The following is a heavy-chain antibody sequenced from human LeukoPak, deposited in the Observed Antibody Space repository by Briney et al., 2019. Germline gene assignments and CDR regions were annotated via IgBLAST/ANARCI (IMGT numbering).Heavy chain of an antibody. CDR1: GFRFSSYS. CDR3: ARDCSSTPKVGYNWFDP. Sequence: GGSLRLSCAASGFRFSSYSMNWVRQAPGKGLEWLAYISVSSSTIYYGGSVKGRVTISRDDAKNSLFLQMNSLGAEDTAVYYCARDCSSTPKVGYNWFDPWGQGTLVIVSS. J-gene: IGHJ5*02. V-gene: IGHV3-48*01. D-gene: IGHD2-2*01. CDR2: ISVSSSTI.